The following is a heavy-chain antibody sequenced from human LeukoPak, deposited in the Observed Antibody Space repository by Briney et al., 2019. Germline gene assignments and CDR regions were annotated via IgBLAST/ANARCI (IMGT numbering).Heavy chain of an antibody. D-gene: IGHD1/OR15-1a*01. J-gene: IGHJ4*02. CDR2: IYYNGYT. CDR1: GGSIGSYY. Sequence: TSETLSLTCTVSGGSIGSYYWSWIRQPPGKGLEWIGYIYYNGYTDYNPSLKSRVTISLHTSKNQFSLKLSSVNAADTAVYYCARDRHWTNDWVFDYWGQGTLVTVSS. CDR3: ARDRHWTNDWVFDY. V-gene: IGHV4-59*01.